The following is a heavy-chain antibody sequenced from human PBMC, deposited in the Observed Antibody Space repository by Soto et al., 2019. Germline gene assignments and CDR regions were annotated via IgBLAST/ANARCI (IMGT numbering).Heavy chain of an antibody. CDR3: ATGLAYCGGDCQDWFDP. CDR1: GYTFTSYD. Sequence: GASVKVSCKASGYTFTSYDMHWVRQAPGQRLEWMGWINAGNGNTKYSQKFQGRVTITRDTSASTAYMELSSLRSEDTAVYYCATGLAYCGGDCQDWFDPWGQGTLVTVSS. CDR2: INAGNGNT. D-gene: IGHD2-21*02. V-gene: IGHV1-3*01. J-gene: IGHJ5*02.